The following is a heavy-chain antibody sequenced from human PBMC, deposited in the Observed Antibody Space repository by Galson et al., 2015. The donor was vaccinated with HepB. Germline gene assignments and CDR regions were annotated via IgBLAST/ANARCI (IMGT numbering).Heavy chain of an antibody. Sequence: SVKVSCKASGYTFTSYYMHWVRQAPGQGLEWMGIINPSGGSTSYAQKFQGRVTMTRDTSTSTVYMELSSLRSEDTAVYYCAVGGALVQSLVNAFDNWGQGTMVTISS. J-gene: IGHJ3*02. CDR1: GYTFTSYY. V-gene: IGHV1-46*01. D-gene: IGHD6-19*01. CDR3: AVGGALVQSLVNAFDN. CDR2: INPSGGST.